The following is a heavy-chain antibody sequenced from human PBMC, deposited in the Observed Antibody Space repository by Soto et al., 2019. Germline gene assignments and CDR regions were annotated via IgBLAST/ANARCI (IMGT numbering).Heavy chain of an antibody. V-gene: IGHV3-7*01. CDR1: GFTFSNYW. J-gene: IGHJ4*02. CDR2: IKEDGSEK. D-gene: IGHD2-15*01. CDR3: SRDVVVGAKALNY. Sequence: GGSLRLSCAASGFTFSNYWMTWVRQAPGKGLEWVANIKEDGSEKHYVDSVNGRLTISRDNAKNSLYLQMNSLRVEDTAVYFCSRDVVVGAKALNYWGQGALVTVSS.